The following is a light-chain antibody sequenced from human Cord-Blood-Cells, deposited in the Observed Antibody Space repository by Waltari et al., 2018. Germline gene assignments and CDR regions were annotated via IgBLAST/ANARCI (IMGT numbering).Light chain of an antibody. Sequence: QSALTQPASVSGSPGQSITISCTGTSSDVGGYNYVSWYQQHPGKAPKLMIYDVSKRPSAVSNRFSGSKSGTTASLTISGLQAEDEADYYCSSYTSSSTLYVFGTGTKVTVL. V-gene: IGLV2-14*01. J-gene: IGLJ1*01. CDR3: SSYTSSSTLYV. CDR1: SSDVGGYNY. CDR2: DVS.